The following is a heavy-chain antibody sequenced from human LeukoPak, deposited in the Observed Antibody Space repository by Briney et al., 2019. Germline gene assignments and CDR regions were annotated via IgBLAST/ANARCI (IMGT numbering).Heavy chain of an antibody. CDR3: ARLDIVANDAFDI. V-gene: IGHV4-39*01. CDR2: IYYSGST. D-gene: IGHD5-12*01. Sequence: SETLSLTCTVSGGSISSSSYYWGWLRQPPGKGLEWIGSIYYSGSTYYNPSLKSRVTISVDTSKNQFSLKLSSVTAADTAVYYCARLDIVANDAFDIWGQGTMVTVSS. J-gene: IGHJ3*02. CDR1: GGSISSSSYY.